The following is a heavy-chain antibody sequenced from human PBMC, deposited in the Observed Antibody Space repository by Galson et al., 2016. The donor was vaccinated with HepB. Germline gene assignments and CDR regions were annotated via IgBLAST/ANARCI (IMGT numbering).Heavy chain of an antibody. CDR3: TKGGSPHSDY. D-gene: IGHD5-12*01. J-gene: IGHJ4*02. V-gene: IGHV3-74*01. CDR2: INSDRSTK. CDR1: GFTFNNYW. Sequence: SLRLSCAAAGFTFNNYWMHWVRQAPGKGLVWVSRINSDRSTKSYADSVKGRFTISRDNAKSTLHLQMNSLRVDDTAIYYCTKGGSPHSDYWGQGTLVTVSS.